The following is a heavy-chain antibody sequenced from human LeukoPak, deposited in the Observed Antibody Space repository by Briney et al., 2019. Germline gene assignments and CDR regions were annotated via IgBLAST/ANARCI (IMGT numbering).Heavy chain of an antibody. CDR3: ARAPVDTVTVFFDY. J-gene: IGHJ4*02. V-gene: IGHV4-30-2*01. Sequence: SETLSLTCAVSGGSISSGGYSWRWIRQPPGKGLEWIGYIYHSGSTYYNPSLKRRVTISVDRSKNQFSLKLSSVTAADTAVYYCARAPVDTVTVFFDYWGQGTLVTVSS. CDR1: GGSISSGGYS. CDR2: IYHSGST. D-gene: IGHD4-17*01.